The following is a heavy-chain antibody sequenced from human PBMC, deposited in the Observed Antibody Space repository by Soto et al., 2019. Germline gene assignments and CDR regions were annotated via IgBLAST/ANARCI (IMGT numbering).Heavy chain of an antibody. V-gene: IGHV3-30*18. CDR2: ISYEGSNK. J-gene: IGHJ4*02. CDR3: AKGTTPGIAAADY. Sequence: QVQLVESGGGVVQPGRSLRLSCAASGFTFSSYGMHWVRQAPGKGLEWVAVISYEGSNKYYADSVKGRFTISRDNSKNTLYLQMNSLRAEDTAVYYCAKGTTPGIAAADYWGQGTLVTVSS. D-gene: IGHD6-13*01. CDR1: GFTFSSYG.